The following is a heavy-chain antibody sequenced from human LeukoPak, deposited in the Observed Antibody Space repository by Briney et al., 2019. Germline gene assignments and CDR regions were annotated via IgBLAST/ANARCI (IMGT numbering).Heavy chain of an antibody. Sequence: SQTLSLTCDISGDSVSSNSAAWSWFRQSPSRGLEWLGRTYYRSKWYNDYAVSVKSRITINPDTSKNQFSLQLNSVTPEDTAVYYCARGSYGSGSSSDFDYWGQGTLVTVSS. CDR1: GDSVSSNSAA. J-gene: IGHJ4*02. CDR3: ARGSYGSGSSSDFDY. CDR2: TYYRSKWYN. V-gene: IGHV6-1*01. D-gene: IGHD3-10*01.